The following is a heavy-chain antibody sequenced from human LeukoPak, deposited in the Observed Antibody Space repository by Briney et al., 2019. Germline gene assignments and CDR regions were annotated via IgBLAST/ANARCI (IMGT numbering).Heavy chain of an antibody. V-gene: IGHV7-4-1*02. J-gene: IGHJ6*03. CDR3: ASSSGRHPVYYYYMDV. Sequence: ASVKVSCKASGYTFTSYGISWVRQAPGQGLEWMGWINTNTGNPTYAQGFTGRFVFSLDTSVSTAYLQISSLKAEDTAVYYCASSSGRHPVYYYYMDVWGKGTTVTVSS. CDR1: GYTFTSYG. CDR2: INTNTGNP.